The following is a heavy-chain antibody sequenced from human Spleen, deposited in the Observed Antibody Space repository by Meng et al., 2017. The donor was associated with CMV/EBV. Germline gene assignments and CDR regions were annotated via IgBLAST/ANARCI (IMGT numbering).Heavy chain of an antibody. D-gene: IGHD1-26*01. CDR2: IIPILGIA. Sequence: SVKVSCKASGGTFSSYAISWVRQAPGQGLEWMGGIIPILGIAKYVQKFQGRVTITADKSTSTAYMELSSLRSEDTAVYYCARGRIERYSGSYVVDYWGQGTLVTVSS. CDR3: ARGRIERYSGSYVVDY. CDR1: GGTFSSYA. J-gene: IGHJ4*02. V-gene: IGHV1-69*10.